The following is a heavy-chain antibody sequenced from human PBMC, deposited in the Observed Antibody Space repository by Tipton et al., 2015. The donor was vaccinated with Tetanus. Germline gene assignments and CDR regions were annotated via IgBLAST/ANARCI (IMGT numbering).Heavy chain of an antibody. V-gene: IGHV1-69*01. J-gene: IGHJ4*02. CDR1: GGTFTNYA. CDR3: ARAPNRMSRAYDY. CDR2: ITPIFGTT. Sequence: QSGPEVKKPGSSVKVSCKASGGTFTNYALSWVRQAPGQGLEWVGGITPIFGTTNSAPKFQGRVTITADESTNTAYMELSSLRSEDTAVYDCARAPNRMSRAYDYWGQGTQITVSS. D-gene: IGHD1-14*01.